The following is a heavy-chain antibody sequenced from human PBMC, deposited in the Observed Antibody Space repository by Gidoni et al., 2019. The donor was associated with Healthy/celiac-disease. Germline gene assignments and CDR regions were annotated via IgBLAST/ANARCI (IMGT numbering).Heavy chain of an antibody. CDR3: AKSGVSNRRDGYNWGYYYYGMDV. Sequence: EVQLLESGGGLVQPGGSLRLSCAASGFTFSSHAMSGVRQAPGKGLEWVSAISGSGGSTYYADSVKGRFTISRDNSKNTLYLQMNSLRAEDTAVYYCAKSGVSNRRDGYNWGYYYYGMDVWGQGTTVTVSS. J-gene: IGHJ6*02. CDR2: ISGSGGST. CDR1: GFTFSSHA. V-gene: IGHV3-23*01. D-gene: IGHD5-12*01.